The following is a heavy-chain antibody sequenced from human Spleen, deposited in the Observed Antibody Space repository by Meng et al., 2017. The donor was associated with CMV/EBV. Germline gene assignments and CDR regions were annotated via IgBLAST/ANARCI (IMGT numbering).Heavy chain of an antibody. J-gene: IGHJ6*02. D-gene: IGHD6-19*01. CDR2: IKADGSEK. V-gene: IGHV3-7*03. CDR3: TRAGLGMDV. CDR1: GLTFSDYW. Sequence: GGSLRLSCAASGLTFSDYWMNWVRQAPGKGLEWVANIKADGSEKYYVGSVRGRFTISRDNAKNSLYLQMHTLRTDDTALYYCTRAGLGMDVWGQGTTVTVSS.